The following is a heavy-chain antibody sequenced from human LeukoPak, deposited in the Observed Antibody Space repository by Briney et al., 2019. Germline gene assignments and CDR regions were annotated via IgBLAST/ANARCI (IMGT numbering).Heavy chain of an antibody. CDR3: ARSGSGSFAPYSYYGMDV. J-gene: IGHJ6*02. V-gene: IGHV4-31*03. D-gene: IGHD3-10*01. CDR1: GGSISSGGYY. CDR2: IYYSENTSGST. Sequence: PSETLSLTRTVSGGSISSGGYYWSWIRQLPGKGLEWIGYIYYSENTSGSTRYTPSLKSRVTISVDTSKNQCSLRLNSVAAADTAVYYCARSGSGSFAPYSYYGMDVWGQGTTVSVSS.